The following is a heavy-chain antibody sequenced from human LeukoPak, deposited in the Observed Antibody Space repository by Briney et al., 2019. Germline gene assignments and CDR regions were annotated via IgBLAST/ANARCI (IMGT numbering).Heavy chain of an antibody. Sequence: SETLSLTCTVSDYSISSGFYWGWIRQPPGKGLEWIGTIYRSGGTYYNSSHKSRGTILVDTSKNQFSLKLNSVTAADTAVYYCARYSVKQQLWGGYFDYWGQGTLVTVSS. V-gene: IGHV4-38-2*02. D-gene: IGHD6-13*01. CDR2: IYRSGGT. CDR1: DYSISSGFY. CDR3: ARYSVKQQLWGGYFDY. J-gene: IGHJ4*02.